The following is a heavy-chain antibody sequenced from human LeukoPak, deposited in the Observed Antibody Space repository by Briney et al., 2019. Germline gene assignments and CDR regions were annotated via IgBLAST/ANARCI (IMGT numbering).Heavy chain of an antibody. CDR3: ARPRLIVGAPDFDY. CDR2: INSDGSSS. V-gene: IGHV3-74*01. CDR1: GLTSSSFW. Sequence: GGSLRLSCAASGLTSSSFWMHWVRQAPGKGLVWVSRINSDGSSSTYADSVKGRFTISRDNAKNTLYLQMNSLRAEDTAVYYCARPRLIVGAPDFDYWGQGTLVSVSS. D-gene: IGHD1-26*01. J-gene: IGHJ4*02.